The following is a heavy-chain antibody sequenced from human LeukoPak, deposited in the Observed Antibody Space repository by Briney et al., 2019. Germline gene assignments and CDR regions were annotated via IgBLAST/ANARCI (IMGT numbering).Heavy chain of an antibody. CDR3: ARDAQRGFDYSNSLQY. D-gene: IGHD4-11*01. CDR1: GFISSHYA. CDR2: IWSDGTNR. J-gene: IGHJ4*02. V-gene: IGHV3-33*01. Sequence: GTSLRLSCAASGFISSHYALHWVRQAPGKGLEWVAVIWSDGTNRYYGDSVKGRFSISRDDSQKRVFLQMNNLRADDTAVYYCARDAQRGFDYSNSLQYWGQGALVTVSS.